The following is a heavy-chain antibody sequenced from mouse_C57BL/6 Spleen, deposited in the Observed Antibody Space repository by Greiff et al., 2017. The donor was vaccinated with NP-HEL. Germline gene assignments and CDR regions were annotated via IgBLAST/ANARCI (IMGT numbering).Heavy chain of an antibody. J-gene: IGHJ1*03. CDR3: ARPYYDYDDWYFDV. V-gene: IGHV5-17*01. CDR2: ISSGSSTI. D-gene: IGHD2-4*01. Sequence: EVHLVESGGGLVKPGGSLKLSCAASGFTFSDYGMHWVRQAPEKGLEWVAYISSGSSTIYYADTVKGRFTISRDNAKNTLFLQMTSLRSEDTAMYYCARPYYDYDDWYFDVWGTGTTVTVSS. CDR1: GFTFSDYG.